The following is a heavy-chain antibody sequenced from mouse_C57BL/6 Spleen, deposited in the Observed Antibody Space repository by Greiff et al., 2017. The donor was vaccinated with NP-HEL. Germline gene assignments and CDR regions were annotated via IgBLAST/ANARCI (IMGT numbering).Heavy chain of an antibody. Sequence: EVQLQQSGPELVKPGASVKISCKASGYTFTDYYMNWVKQSHGKSLEWIGDINPNNGGTSYNQKFKGKATLTVDKSSSTAYMELRSLTSEDSAVYYCARGSPTGRYFDYWGQGTTLTVSS. J-gene: IGHJ2*01. V-gene: IGHV1-26*01. CDR3: ARGSPTGRYFDY. CDR1: GYTFTDYY. CDR2: INPNNGGT. D-gene: IGHD4-1*02.